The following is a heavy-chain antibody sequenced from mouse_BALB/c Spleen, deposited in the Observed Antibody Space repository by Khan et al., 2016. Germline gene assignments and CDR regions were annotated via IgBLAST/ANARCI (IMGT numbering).Heavy chain of an antibody. Sequence: QIQLVQSGPELKKPGETVKISCKASGYTFTDYSMHWVKQAPGKGLKWMGWINTETGEPTYADDFKGRFAFSLDTSASTAYLQINNLKNEDTATYFCARGYCGSSLAYWGQGTLVTVSA. D-gene: IGHD1-1*01. CDR3: ARGYCGSSLAY. CDR2: INTETGEP. J-gene: IGHJ3*01. CDR1: GYTFTDYS. V-gene: IGHV9-2-1*01.